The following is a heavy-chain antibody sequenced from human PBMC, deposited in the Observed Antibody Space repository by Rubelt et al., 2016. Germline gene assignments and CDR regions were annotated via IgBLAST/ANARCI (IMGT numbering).Heavy chain of an antibody. Sequence: QVQLQESGPGLVKPSETLSLTCTVSGGSISSYYWSWIRQPPGKGLEWIGYIFYSGSTNYNPSLKSRVTISVDTAKNQFALKLSTVTAAYTAVDYCAREGWGSGTDYWGQGTLVTVSS. CDR2: IFYSGST. CDR3: AREGWGSGTDY. D-gene: IGHD6-19*01. J-gene: IGHJ4*02. V-gene: IGHV4-59*01. CDR1: GGSISSYY.